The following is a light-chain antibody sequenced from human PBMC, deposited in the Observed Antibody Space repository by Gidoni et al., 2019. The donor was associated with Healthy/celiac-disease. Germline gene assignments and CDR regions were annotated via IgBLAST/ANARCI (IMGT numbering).Light chain of an antibody. Sequence: EIALTQSPGTLSLSPGERATLSCRASQSVSSSYLAWYQQKPGQAPRLLIYGASSRATGIPDRFSGSGSGTDFTLTISRLEPEDFTVYYCQQYGSSPFTFXPXTKVDIK. CDR2: GAS. V-gene: IGKV3-20*01. CDR1: QSVSSSY. J-gene: IGKJ3*01. CDR3: QQYGSSPFT.